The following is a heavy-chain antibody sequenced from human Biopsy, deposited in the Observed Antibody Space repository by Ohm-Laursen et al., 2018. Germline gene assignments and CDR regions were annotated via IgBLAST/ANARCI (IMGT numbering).Heavy chain of an antibody. V-gene: IGHV1-2*02. CDR1: ADSFVGYD. CDR2: IYPNNGAT. D-gene: IGHD3/OR15-3a*01. Sequence: SSVKVSCKAPADSFVGYDIHWVRQAPGQGLEWMGSIYPNNGATKNAQKFQGRVTTTRDTSINTAFMELKSLRSDDTAVYYCARDLVDWTVPSWGQGTLVIVSS. CDR3: ARDLVDWTVPS. J-gene: IGHJ4*02.